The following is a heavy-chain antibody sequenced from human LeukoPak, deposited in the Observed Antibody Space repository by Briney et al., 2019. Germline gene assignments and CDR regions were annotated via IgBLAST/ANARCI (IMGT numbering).Heavy chain of an antibody. Sequence: SVKVSCKASGGTFSSYAISWVRQAPGQGLEWMGGIIPIFGTANYAQKFQGRVTITADESTSTAYMELSSLRSEDTAVYYCASVSTVTRLGLDYYYYSMDVWGQGTTVTVSS. CDR1: GGTFSSYA. D-gene: IGHD4-11*01. V-gene: IGHV1-69*13. J-gene: IGHJ6*02. CDR3: ASVSTVTRLGLDYYYYSMDV. CDR2: IIPIFGTA.